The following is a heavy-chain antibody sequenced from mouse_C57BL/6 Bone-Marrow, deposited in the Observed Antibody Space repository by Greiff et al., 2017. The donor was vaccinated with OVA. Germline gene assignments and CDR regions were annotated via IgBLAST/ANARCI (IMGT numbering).Heavy chain of an antibody. CDR2: IYPGDGDT. V-gene: IGHV1-82*01. J-gene: IGHJ1*03. D-gene: IGHD1-1*02. CDR3: AVGYGDWYFDV. Sequence: VQLQQSGPELVKPGASVKISCKASGYAFSSSWMNWVKQRPGKGLEWIGRIYPGDGDTNYNGKFKGKATLTADKSSSTAYMQLSSLTSEDSAVYFCAVGYGDWYFDVWGTGTTVTVSS. CDR1: GYAFSSSW.